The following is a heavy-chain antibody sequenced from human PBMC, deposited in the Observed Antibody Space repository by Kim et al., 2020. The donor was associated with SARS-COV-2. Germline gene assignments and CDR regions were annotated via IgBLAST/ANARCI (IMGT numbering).Heavy chain of an antibody. Sequence: ADSVKGRFTISRDNSKNTLYLQMNSLRAEDTAVYYCARMGGSYQDGYFDYWGQGTLVTVSS. V-gene: IGHV3-33*01. CDR3: ARMGGSYQDGYFDY. J-gene: IGHJ4*02. D-gene: IGHD1-26*01.